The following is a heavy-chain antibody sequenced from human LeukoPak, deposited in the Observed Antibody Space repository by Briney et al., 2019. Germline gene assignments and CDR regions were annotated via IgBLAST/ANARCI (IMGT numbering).Heavy chain of an antibody. J-gene: IGHJ4*02. CDR1: GFNFYNYG. Sequence: PGGSLRLSCAASGFNFYNYGMNWVRQAPTKGLEWVSVIYSDGSTYYADSVKGRFTISRDNSKNMLYLQMNTLRVEDTAVYYCARDLRGFLTGYYDYWGQGTLVTVSS. CDR3: ARDLRGFLTGYYDY. D-gene: IGHD3-9*01. CDR2: IYSDGST. V-gene: IGHV3-66*01.